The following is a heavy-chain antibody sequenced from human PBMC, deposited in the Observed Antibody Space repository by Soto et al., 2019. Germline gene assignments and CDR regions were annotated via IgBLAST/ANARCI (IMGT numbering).Heavy chain of an antibody. Sequence: GGSLRLSCAASGFTFSSYAMSWGRQAPGKGLEWVSAISGSGGSTYYADSVKGRFTISRDNSKNTLYLQMNSLRAEDTAVYYCAKGRPRYCSSTSCPYYFDYWGQGTLVTVSS. V-gene: IGHV3-23*01. CDR2: ISGSGGST. CDR3: AKGRPRYCSSTSCPYYFDY. D-gene: IGHD2-2*01. CDR1: GFTFSSYA. J-gene: IGHJ4*02.